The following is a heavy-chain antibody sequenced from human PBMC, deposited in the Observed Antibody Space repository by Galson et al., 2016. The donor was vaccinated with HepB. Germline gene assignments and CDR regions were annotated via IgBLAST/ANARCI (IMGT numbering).Heavy chain of an antibody. CDR2: IKQDGGPR. J-gene: IGHJ4*02. D-gene: IGHD1-14*01. CDR1: GFTFSDFW. V-gene: IGHV3-7*04. CDR3: ARGRNNFRY. Sequence: SLRLSCASSGFTFSDFWMSWVRQAPRKGLEWVASIKQDGGPRDYVDSARGRFAISRDNAQHSLHLQRNSLGADDTALYYCARGRNNFRYWGQGTLVTVSS.